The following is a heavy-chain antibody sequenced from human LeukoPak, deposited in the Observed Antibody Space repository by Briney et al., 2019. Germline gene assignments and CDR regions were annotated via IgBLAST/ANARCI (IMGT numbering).Heavy chain of an antibody. V-gene: IGHV3-9*01. CDR2: ISWNSGSI. J-gene: IGHJ4*02. CDR3: AKDMVRGYSYGYFDY. CDR1: GFTFDDYA. Sequence: GGSLRLSCAASGFTFDDYAMHWVRQAPGKGLEWVSGISWNSGSIGYADSVKGRFTISRDNAKNSLYLQMNSLRAEDTALYYCAKDMVRGYSYGYFDYWGQGTLVTVSS. D-gene: IGHD5-18*01.